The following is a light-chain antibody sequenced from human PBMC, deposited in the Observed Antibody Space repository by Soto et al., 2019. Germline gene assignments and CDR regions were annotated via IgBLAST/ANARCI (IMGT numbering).Light chain of an antibody. CDR2: GNS. V-gene: IGLV1-40*01. CDR1: SSNIGAGYA. Sequence: QSVLTQPPSGSGAPGQRVTISCTGSSSNIGAGYAVHWYQPRPGTAPKLLIYGNSNRPSGVPDRFSGSKSGTSASLAITGLQAEDEADYYCQSYDSSLSGWVFGGGTQLTVL. J-gene: IGLJ3*02. CDR3: QSYDSSLSGWV.